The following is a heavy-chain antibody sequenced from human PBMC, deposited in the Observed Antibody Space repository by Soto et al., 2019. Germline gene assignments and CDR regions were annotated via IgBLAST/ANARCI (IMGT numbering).Heavy chain of an antibody. CDR2: IKSKTDGGTT. D-gene: IGHD7-27*01. J-gene: IGHJ3*02. V-gene: IGHV3-15*01. CDR1: GFTFSNAW. CDR3: TTVNPNWGRHDAFDI. Sequence: GGSLRLSCAASGFTFSNAWMSWVRQAPGKGLEWVGRIKSKTDGGTTDYAAPVKGRFTISRDDSKNTLYLQMNSLKTEDTVVYYCTTVNPNWGRHDAFDIWGQGTMVTVSS.